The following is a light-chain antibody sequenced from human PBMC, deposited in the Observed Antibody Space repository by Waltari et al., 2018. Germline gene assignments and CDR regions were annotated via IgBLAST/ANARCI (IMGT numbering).Light chain of an antibody. V-gene: IGKV3-20*01. CDR1: QSVGRP. CDR2: AAS. Sequence: IVLTQSPRTLSLSPGDRAPLSCRASQSVGRPLAWYQLKPGQAPRLLIYAASTRATGIPDRFSGSGSGTDFSLTISRLEPEDFAVYFCQHYVRLPATFGQGTRVEIK. CDR3: QHYVRLPAT. J-gene: IGKJ1*01.